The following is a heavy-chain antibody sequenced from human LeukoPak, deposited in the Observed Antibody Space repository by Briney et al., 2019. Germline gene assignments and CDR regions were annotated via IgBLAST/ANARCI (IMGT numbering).Heavy chain of an antibody. CDR2: ISGDGSAR. V-gene: IGHV3-74*01. CDR3: AGYSSGWFFDY. D-gene: IGHD6-19*01. CDR1: GFSFSTYW. J-gene: IGHJ4*02. Sequence: SGGSLRLSCSASGFSFSTYWMHWVRQVPGLGLEWVSRISGDGSAREYADSVKGRFTISRDNARSTLYLQMNSLRVDDTAMYYCAGYSSGWFFDYWGQGNLVTVSS.